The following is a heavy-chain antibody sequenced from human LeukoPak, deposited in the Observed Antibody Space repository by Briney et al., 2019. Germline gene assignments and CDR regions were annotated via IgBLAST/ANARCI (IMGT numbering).Heavy chain of an antibody. Sequence: GGSLRLSCAASGFTFSSYAMHWVRQAPGKGLEWVAVISYDGSNKYYADSVKGRFTISRDNSKNTLYQQMNSLRAEDTAVYYCAKSRYCSGGSCPFAFDIWGQGTMVTVSS. D-gene: IGHD2-15*01. CDR2: ISYDGSNK. CDR1: GFTFSSYA. J-gene: IGHJ3*02. CDR3: AKSRYCSGGSCPFAFDI. V-gene: IGHV3-30-3*02.